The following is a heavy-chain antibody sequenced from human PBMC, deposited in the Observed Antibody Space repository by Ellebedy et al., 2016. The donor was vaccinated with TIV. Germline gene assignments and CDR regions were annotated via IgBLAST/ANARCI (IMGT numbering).Heavy chain of an antibody. CDR1: GFTFNTYS. J-gene: IGHJ4*02. Sequence: GESQKISCAASGFTFNTYSMNWVRQAPGKGLEWVSSITSSSTYIYYADSVKGRFTISRDNAKNSLYLQMNSLRAEDTAVYYCARDRGIPAAGWAQAPEDYWGQGTLVTVSS. D-gene: IGHD6-13*01. V-gene: IGHV3-21*01. CDR2: ITSSSTYI. CDR3: ARDRGIPAAGWAQAPEDY.